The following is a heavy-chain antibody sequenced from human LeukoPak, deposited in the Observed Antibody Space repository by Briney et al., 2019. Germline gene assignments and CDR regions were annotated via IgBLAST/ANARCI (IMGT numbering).Heavy chain of an antibody. D-gene: IGHD3/OR15-3a*01. J-gene: IGHJ4*02. CDR2: ISSSSSTI. CDR1: GFTLSSYA. V-gene: IGHV3-21*01. CDR3: ARDGLAASHDY. Sequence: GGPLSLSCAASGFTLSSYAMNWVRQAPGKGLEWVSSISSSSSTIYYADSVKGRFTISRDNAKNSLYLQMNSLRAEDTAVYYCARDGLAASHDYWGQGTLVAVSS.